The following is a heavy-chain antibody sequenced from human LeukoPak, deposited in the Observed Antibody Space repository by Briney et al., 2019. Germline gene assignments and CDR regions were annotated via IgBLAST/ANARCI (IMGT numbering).Heavy chain of an antibody. V-gene: IGHV3-48*04. CDR1: GFTFSSYS. CDR2: ITSSSSTI. D-gene: IGHD4-23*01. CDR3: ATFSYGGNAGGSVGY. J-gene: IGHJ4*02. Sequence: PGGSLRLSCAASGFTFSSYSMNWVRQAPGKGLEWVSYITSSSSTIYYADSVKGRFTISRDNAKNFLYLQMNSLRAEDTAVYYCATFSYGGNAGGSVGYWGQGTRVTVSS.